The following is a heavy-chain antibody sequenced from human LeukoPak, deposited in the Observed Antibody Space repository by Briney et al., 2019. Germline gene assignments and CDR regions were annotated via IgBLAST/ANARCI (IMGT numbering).Heavy chain of an antibody. D-gene: IGHD6-19*01. CDR2: IYTSGST. J-gene: IGHJ3*02. Sequence: SETLSLTCTVSGGSISSYYWSWIRQPAGKELEWIGRIYTSGSTNYNPSLKSRVTMSVDTSKNQFSLKLSSVTAADTAVYYCARVLAVAGTVSAFDIWGQGTMVTVSS. CDR3: ARVLAVAGTVSAFDI. V-gene: IGHV4-4*07. CDR1: GGSISSYY.